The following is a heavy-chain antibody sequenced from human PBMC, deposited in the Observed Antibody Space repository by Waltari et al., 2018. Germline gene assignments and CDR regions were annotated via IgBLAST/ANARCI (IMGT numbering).Heavy chain of an antibody. Sequence: QVQLVESGGGVVQPGRSLRLSCAASGFTFSTYTMHWVRQAPGKGYEWVAEPSHDESHKYYADSVKGRFTISKDNSKNTLYRQMNSLSTEDTAMYYCARDDRDGLPDYFDFWGQGTLVTVSS. CDR1: GFTFSTYT. V-gene: IGHV3-30-3*01. D-gene: IGHD2-8*01. J-gene: IGHJ4*02. CDR3: ARDDRDGLPDYFDF. CDR2: PSHDESHK.